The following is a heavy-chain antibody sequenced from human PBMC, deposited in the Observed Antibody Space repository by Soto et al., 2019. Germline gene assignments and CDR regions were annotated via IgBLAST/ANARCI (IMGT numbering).Heavy chain of an antibody. CDR2: IIPIFGTA. CDR3: ASMRPTSQYYYYGMDV. V-gene: IGHV1-69*01. J-gene: IGHJ6*02. D-gene: IGHD2-2*01. Sequence: QVQLVQSGAEVKKPGSSVKVSCKASGGTFSSYAISWVRQAPGQGLEWMGGIIPIFGTANYAQKFQGRVTITADESTSTAYMELSIMRSEDMAAYYCASMRPTSQYYYYGMDVWGQGTTVTVSS. CDR1: GGTFSSYA.